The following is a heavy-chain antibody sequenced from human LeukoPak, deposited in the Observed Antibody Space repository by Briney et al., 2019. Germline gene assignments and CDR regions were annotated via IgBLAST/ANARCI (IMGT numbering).Heavy chain of an antibody. CDR1: GFTFSSYG. Sequence: GGSPRLSCAASGFTFSSYGMHWVRQAPGKGLEWVAFIRYDGSNKYYADSVKGRFTISRDNSKNTLYLQMNSLRAEDTAVYYCARGYYDSSGYSHFDYWGQGTLVTVSS. CDR3: ARGYYDSSGYSHFDY. J-gene: IGHJ4*02. D-gene: IGHD3-22*01. V-gene: IGHV3-30*02. CDR2: IRYDGSNK.